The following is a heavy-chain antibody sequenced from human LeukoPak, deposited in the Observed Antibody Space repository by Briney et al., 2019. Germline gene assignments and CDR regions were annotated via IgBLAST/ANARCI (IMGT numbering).Heavy chain of an antibody. V-gene: IGHV3-7*01. CDR1: GFTFSGYW. D-gene: IGHD3-3*01. CDR2: IKHDGSEK. Sequence: GGSLRLSCAASGFTFSGYWMSWVRQAPGKGLEWVANIKHDGSEKYHVASVKGRFTISRGNSQNSLYLQMNSLRPEDTAIYYCAKDWSTDWSNWFDPWGQGTLVTVSS. J-gene: IGHJ5*02. CDR3: AKDWSTDWSNWFDP.